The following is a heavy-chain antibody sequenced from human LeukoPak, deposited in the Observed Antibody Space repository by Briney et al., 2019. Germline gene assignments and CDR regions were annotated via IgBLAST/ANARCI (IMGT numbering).Heavy chain of an antibody. V-gene: IGHV1-58*02. Sequence: SVKVSCXASGFTFTSSAMQWVRQAHGQRLEWIAWIVVGSGNTNYAQKFQERVTITRDMSTSTAYMELSSLRSEDTAVYYCAADRGSSGWYVRSFGYWGQGTLVTVSS. CDR2: IVVGSGNT. J-gene: IGHJ4*02. CDR1: GFTFTSSA. D-gene: IGHD6-19*01. CDR3: AADRGSSGWYVRSFGY.